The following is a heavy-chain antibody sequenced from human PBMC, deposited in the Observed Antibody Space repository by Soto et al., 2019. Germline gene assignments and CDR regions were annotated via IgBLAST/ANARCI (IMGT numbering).Heavy chain of an antibody. J-gene: IGHJ4*02. Sequence: QVQLVQSGAEVKKPGASVKVSCTASGYTFTSYAMHWVRQAPGQRLEWMGWINAGNGNTKYSQKFQGRVTITRDTSASTAYMELSSLRSEDTAVYYCARGNTGHGVDYWGQGTLVTVSS. V-gene: IGHV1-3*01. D-gene: IGHD2-2*02. CDR1: GYTFTSYA. CDR2: INAGNGNT. CDR3: ARGNTGHGVDY.